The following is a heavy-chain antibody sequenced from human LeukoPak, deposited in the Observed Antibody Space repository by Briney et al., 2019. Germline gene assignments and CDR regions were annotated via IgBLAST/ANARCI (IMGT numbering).Heavy chain of an antibody. Sequence: GGSLRLSCAASGFTLSSNYMSWVRQAPGKGLEGVSVIYCGCSTYYAYSVKGRFTNSRDNSKNTLYLKMNSLRAEDTAVYYCARERGLPPKEDYWGQGTLVAVSS. CDR1: GFTLSSNY. J-gene: IGHJ4*02. CDR3: ARERGLPPKEDY. V-gene: IGHV3-66*01. CDR2: IYCGCST. D-gene: IGHD5-18*01.